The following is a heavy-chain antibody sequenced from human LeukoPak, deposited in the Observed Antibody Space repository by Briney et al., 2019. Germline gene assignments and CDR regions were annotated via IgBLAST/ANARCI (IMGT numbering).Heavy chain of an antibody. D-gene: IGHD3-10*01. J-gene: IGHJ5*02. CDR1: GVTVSSNY. V-gene: IGHV3-66*04. CDR3: ARLWFGESNWFDP. Sequence: GGSLRLPCAASGVTVSSNYMSWVRQAPGKGLEWVSVIYSGGNTNYADSVKGRFTISRDNSKNTLYLQMNSLRGEDTAVYYCARLWFGESNWFDPWGQGTLVTVSS. CDR2: IYSGGNT.